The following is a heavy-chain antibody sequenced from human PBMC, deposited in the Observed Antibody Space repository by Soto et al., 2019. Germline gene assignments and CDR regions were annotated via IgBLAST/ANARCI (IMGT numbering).Heavy chain of an antibody. CDR1: GYTLTELS. CDR3: ATGVGVATGLDY. CDR2: FDPEDGET. J-gene: IGHJ4*02. Sequence: ASVKVSCKVSGYTLTELSMHWVRQAPGKGLEWMGGFDPEDGETIYAQKFQGRVTMTEDTSTDTAYMELSSLRSEDTAVYYCATGVGVATGLDYWGQGTLVTVSS. V-gene: IGHV1-24*01. D-gene: IGHD5-12*01.